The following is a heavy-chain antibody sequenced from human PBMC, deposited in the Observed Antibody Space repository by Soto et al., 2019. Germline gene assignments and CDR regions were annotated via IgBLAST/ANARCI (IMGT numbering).Heavy chain of an antibody. CDR1: GGSISSYY. J-gene: IGHJ5*02. Sequence: NPSETLSLTCTVSGGSISSYYWSWIRQPPGKGLEWIGYIYYSGSTNYNPSLKSRVTISVDTSKNQFSLKLSSVTAADTAVYYCAGSPSLYCGGDCYGFWFDPWGQGTLVTVSS. V-gene: IGHV4-59*08. D-gene: IGHD2-21*01. CDR3: AGSPSLYCGGDCYGFWFDP. CDR2: IYYSGST.